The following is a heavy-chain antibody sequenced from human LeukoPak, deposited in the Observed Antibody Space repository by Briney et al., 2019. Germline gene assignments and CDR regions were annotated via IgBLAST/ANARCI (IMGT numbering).Heavy chain of an antibody. Sequence: TSETLSLTCTVSGGSISSYYWGWIRQPPGKGLEWIGSIYYSGSTYYNPSLKSRVTISVDTSKNQFSLKLSSVTAADTAVYYCARHGPSGSYEDWFDPWGQGTLVTVSS. J-gene: IGHJ5*02. CDR1: GGSISSYY. V-gene: IGHV4-39*01. D-gene: IGHD3-10*01. CDR2: IYYSGST. CDR3: ARHGPSGSYEDWFDP.